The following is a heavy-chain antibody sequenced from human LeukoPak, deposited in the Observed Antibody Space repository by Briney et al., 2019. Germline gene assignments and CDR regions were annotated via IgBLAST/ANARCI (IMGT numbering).Heavy chain of an antibody. CDR1: GFTFSSYS. J-gene: IGHJ4*02. D-gene: IGHD3-16*02. CDR2: ISSSSSYI. V-gene: IGHV3-21*01. CDR3: ARDEHYDYVWGSYPTRDCFDY. Sequence: GGSLRLSCAASGFTFSSYSMNWVRQAPGKGLEWVSSISSSSSYIYYADSVKGRFTISRDNAKNSLYLQMNSLRAEDTAVYYCARDEHYDYVWGSYPTRDCFDYWGQGTLVTVSS.